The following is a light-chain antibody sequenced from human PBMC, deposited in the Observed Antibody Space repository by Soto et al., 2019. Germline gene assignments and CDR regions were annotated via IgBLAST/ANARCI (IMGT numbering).Light chain of an antibody. V-gene: IGKV3-20*01. Sequence: EIVLTQSPGTLSLSPGERATLSCRASQSVSSSYLAWYQQKPGQAPRLLIYGASSRATGIPDRFSVSGSGTDFNLTISRLEPEDFAVYYCQQYGISSRGLTFVGGTQVEIK. J-gene: IGKJ4*01. CDR1: QSVSSSY. CDR2: GAS. CDR3: QQYGISSRGLT.